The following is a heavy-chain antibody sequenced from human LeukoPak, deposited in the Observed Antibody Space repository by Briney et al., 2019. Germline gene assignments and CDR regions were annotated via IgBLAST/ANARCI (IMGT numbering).Heavy chain of an antibody. Sequence: GGTLRFSCAGSGFTFATYWMHWVRQAPGKGLMWVSRISPDETNTVYADSVKGRFTISRDNAKNTLYLQMSSLRAEDTALYYCARDMDEDYSGNTLDYWGQGTLVSVCS. D-gene: IGHD4-23*01. J-gene: IGHJ4*02. V-gene: IGHV3-74*01. CDR3: ARDMDEDYSGNTLDY. CDR2: ISPDETNT. CDR1: GFTFATYW.